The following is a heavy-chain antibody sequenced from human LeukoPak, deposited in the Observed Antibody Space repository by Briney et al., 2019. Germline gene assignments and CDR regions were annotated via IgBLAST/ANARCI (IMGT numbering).Heavy chain of an antibody. D-gene: IGHD7-27*01. J-gene: IGHJ3*02. CDR2: TNSDGSST. Sequence: GGSLRLSCAASGFTFSGYWMHWVRQAPGKGLVWVSRTNSDGSSTSYADSVKGRFTISRDNSKSTLYLQMNSLTADDTAIYYCAKDLGTWGASDIWGQGTMVTVSS. CDR1: GFTFSGYW. V-gene: IGHV3-74*01. CDR3: AKDLGTWGASDI.